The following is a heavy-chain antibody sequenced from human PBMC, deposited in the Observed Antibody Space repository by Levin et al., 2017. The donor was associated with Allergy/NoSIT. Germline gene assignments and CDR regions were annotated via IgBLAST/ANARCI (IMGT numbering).Heavy chain of an antibody. J-gene: IGHJ4*02. D-gene: IGHD6-25*01. CDR1: GFTFSTYG. V-gene: IGHV3-33*01. CDR3: AREPRGASGWPHFDH. CDR2: ISYDGSNK. Sequence: GESLKISCAASGFTFSTYGVHWVRQPPGKGLEWVAGISYDGSNKYYADSVKGRFSISRDNSKNTLYLQMTSLGADDTAVFYCAREPRGASGWPHFDHWGQGALVTVSS.